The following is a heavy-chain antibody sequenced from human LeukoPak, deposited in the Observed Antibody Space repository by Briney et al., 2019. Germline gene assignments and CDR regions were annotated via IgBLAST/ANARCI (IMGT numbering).Heavy chain of an antibody. D-gene: IGHD1-14*01. V-gene: IGHV1-18*01. CDR3: ARVYKEIYYYYGMDV. Sequence: ASVKVSCKASGYMFTSYGISWVRQAPGQGLEWMGWISAYNGNTNYAQKLQGRVTMTTDTSTNTAYMELRSLRSDDTAVYYCARVYKEIYYYYGMDVWGQGTTVTVSS. CDR1: GYMFTSYG. J-gene: IGHJ6*02. CDR2: ISAYNGNT.